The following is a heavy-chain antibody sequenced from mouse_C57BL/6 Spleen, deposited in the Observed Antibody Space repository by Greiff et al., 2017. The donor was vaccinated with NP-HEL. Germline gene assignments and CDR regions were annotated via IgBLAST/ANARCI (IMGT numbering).Heavy chain of an antibody. J-gene: IGHJ2*01. D-gene: IGHD2-1*01. CDR1: GYAFSSYW. Sequence: VQLQESGAELVKPGASVKISCKASGYAFSSYWMNWVKQRPGKGLEWIGQIYPGDGDTNYNGKFKGKATLTADKSSSTAYMQLSSLTSEDSAVYFCARSEGFYYGFDYWGQGTTLTVSS. CDR3: ARSEGFYYGFDY. V-gene: IGHV1-80*01. CDR2: IYPGDGDT.